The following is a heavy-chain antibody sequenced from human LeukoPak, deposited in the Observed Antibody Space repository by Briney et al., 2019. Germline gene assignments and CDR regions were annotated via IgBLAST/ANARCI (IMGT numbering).Heavy chain of an antibody. D-gene: IGHD3-16*01. CDR2: INTYNGDT. J-gene: IGHJ4*02. CDR1: GYTFTHYG. Sequence: ASVKVSCKASGYTFTHYGITWVRQAPGQGLAWMGWINTYNGDTKCAQKLQGRVTMTTDTSTSTAFMELRSLRSGDSAVYYCARGIRSPLFDYWGLGTLVTVSP. CDR3: ARGIRSPLFDY. V-gene: IGHV1-18*01.